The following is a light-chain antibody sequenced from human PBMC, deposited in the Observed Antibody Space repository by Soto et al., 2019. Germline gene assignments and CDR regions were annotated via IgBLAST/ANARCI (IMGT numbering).Light chain of an antibody. CDR2: AAS. V-gene: IGKV1-17*01. CDR3: LQHNSYPRT. CDR1: QAITND. Sequence: DIQMTQSPSSLSASVGDRVTITCRASQAITNDLSWYQQKPGEPPKRLIYAASTLHSGVPSRFSGSGSGTEFTLTFSSLQPEDFATYLCLQHNSYPRTFGQGTKVEIK. J-gene: IGKJ1*01.